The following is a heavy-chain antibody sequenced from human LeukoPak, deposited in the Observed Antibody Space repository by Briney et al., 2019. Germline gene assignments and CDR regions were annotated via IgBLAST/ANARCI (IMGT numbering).Heavy chain of an antibody. CDR1: GGSISSSSYY. CDR3: ARQAVYCGGDCYTNWFDP. CDR2: IYYSGST. D-gene: IGHD2-21*02. Sequence: SEPLSLTCTVSGGSISSSSYYWGWIRQPPGKGLEWIGSIYYSGSTYYNPSLKSRVTISVDTSKNQFSLKLSSVTAADTAVYYCARQAVYCGGDCYTNWFDPWGQGTLVTVSS. J-gene: IGHJ5*02. V-gene: IGHV4-39*07.